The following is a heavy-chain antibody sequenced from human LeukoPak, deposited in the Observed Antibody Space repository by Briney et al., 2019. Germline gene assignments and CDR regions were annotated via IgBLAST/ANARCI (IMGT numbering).Heavy chain of an antibody. CDR2: ISSSSSYI. V-gene: IGHV3-21*01. J-gene: IGHJ5*02. CDR3: ARSGYSSSGSVP. D-gene: IGHD6-13*01. Sequence: GGSLRLSCTASGFSFSSYAMSWVRQAPGKGLEWVSSISSSSSYIYYADSVKGRFTISRDNAKNSLYLQMNSLRAEDTAVYYCARSGYSSSGSVPWGQGTLVTVSS. CDR1: GFSFSSYA.